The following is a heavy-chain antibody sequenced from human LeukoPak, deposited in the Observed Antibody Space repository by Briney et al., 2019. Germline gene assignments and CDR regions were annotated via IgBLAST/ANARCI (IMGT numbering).Heavy chain of an antibody. J-gene: IGHJ4*02. CDR3: ARDPSGSSGGGY. Sequence: ASVKVSCKASGCTFTGYYIHWVRQAPGQGLEWMGWINPNSGGTNYAQNFQGRVTMTRDTSISTAYMELSRLRSDDTAVYYCARDPSGSSGGGYWGQGTLVTVSS. CDR1: GCTFTGYY. CDR2: INPNSGGT. D-gene: IGHD6-19*01. V-gene: IGHV1-2*02.